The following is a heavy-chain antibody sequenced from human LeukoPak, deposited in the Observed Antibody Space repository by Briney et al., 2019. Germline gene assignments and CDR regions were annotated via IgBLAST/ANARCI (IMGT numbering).Heavy chain of an antibody. CDR2: IIPIFGTA. Sequence: SVTVSCKASGGTFSSNAINWVRQAPGQGLEWMGGIIPIFGTANYAQKFQGRATITTDGSTSTAYMELSSLRSEDTAVYYCARARGYGDLFDYWGQGNLGTVSS. D-gene: IGHD4-17*01. CDR3: ARARGYGDLFDY. CDR1: GGTFSSNA. J-gene: IGHJ4*02. V-gene: IGHV1-69*05.